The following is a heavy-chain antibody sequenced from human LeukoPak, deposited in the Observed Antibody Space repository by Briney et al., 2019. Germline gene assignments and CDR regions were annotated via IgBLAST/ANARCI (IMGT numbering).Heavy chain of an antibody. J-gene: IGHJ4*02. CDR1: GGSFSGYY. CDR3: ARKKDDGDYHIDY. CDR2: ICYSGTT. V-gene: IGHV4-34*09. D-gene: IGHD4-17*01. Sequence: PSETLSLTCAVYGGSFSGYYWSWIRQYPGKGLLEWIGYICYSGTTYYNPSLKSRVTISVDTSKNRFSLRLRSVTAADTAVYYCARKKDDGDYHIDYWGQGTPVTASS.